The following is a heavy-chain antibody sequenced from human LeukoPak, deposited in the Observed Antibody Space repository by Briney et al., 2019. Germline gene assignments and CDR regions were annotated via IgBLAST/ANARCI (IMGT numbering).Heavy chain of an antibody. D-gene: IGHD2-2*03. CDR2: ISAYNGNT. CDR1: GHTFTSYG. V-gene: IGHV1-18*01. J-gene: IGHJ6*02. CDR3: ARDLPEDTVLDIVVVPAAMRRYYYYGMDV. Sequence: GASVNVSCKASGHTFTSYGISWVRQAPGQGLEWMGWISAYNGNTNYAQKLQGRVTMTTDTSTSTAYMELRSLRSDDTAVYYCARDLPEDTVLDIVVVPAAMRRYYYYGMDVWGQGTTVTVSS.